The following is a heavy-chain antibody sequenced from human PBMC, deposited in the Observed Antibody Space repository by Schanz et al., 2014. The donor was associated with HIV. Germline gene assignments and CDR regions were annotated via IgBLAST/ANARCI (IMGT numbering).Heavy chain of an antibody. J-gene: IGHJ4*02. CDR1: GFTFNSYA. CDR3: AKTSYGWYFDY. V-gene: IGHV3-23*01. CDR2: MRGSDDST. D-gene: IGHD6-19*01. Sequence: EVQLLESGGGLVQPGGSLRLSCAASGFTFNSYAMNWVRQAPGKGLEWVSGMRGSDDSTFYADSVKGRFTISRDNSKNTLYFQMNSLRAEDTAIYYCAKTSYGWYFDYWGQGTLVTVSS.